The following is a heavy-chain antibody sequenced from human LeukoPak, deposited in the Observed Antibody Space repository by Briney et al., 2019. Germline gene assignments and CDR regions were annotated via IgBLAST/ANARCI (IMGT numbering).Heavy chain of an antibody. J-gene: IGHJ4*02. CDR1: GYTFTSYY. Sequence: GASVEVSCKASGYTFTSYYMHWVRQAPGQGLEWMGIINPSGGSTSYAQKFQGRVTMTRDTSTSTVYMELSSLRSEDTAVYYCAREDCSSTSCYYFDYWGQGTLVTVSS. CDR3: AREDCSSTSCYYFDY. D-gene: IGHD2-2*01. CDR2: INPSGGST. V-gene: IGHV1-46*01.